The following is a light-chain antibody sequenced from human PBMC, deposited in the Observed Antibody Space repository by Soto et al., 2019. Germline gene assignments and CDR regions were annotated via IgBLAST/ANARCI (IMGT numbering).Light chain of an antibody. CDR1: QSVNSNY. CDR2: GAS. Sequence: MVMTQSPAILSVSPGESATLSCRASQSVNSNYLAWYQQHPGQPPKLLIYGASNRATGIPDRFSGSESGADFILTISRLEPEDFAVYYCQQYGFSPITFGQGTRLEIK. V-gene: IGKV3-20*01. J-gene: IGKJ5*01. CDR3: QQYGFSPIT.